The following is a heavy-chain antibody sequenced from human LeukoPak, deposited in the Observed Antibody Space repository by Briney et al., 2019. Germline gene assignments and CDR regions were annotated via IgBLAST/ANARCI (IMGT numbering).Heavy chain of an antibody. J-gene: IGHJ4*02. V-gene: IGHV1-2*02. CDR1: GYTFTGYY. Sequence: ASVKVSCKASGYTFTGYYMHWVRQAPGQGLEWMGWINPNSGGTNYAQKFQGRVTMTRDTSISTAYMELSRLRSDDTAVYYCARIGAGTYYDFWSGYYFDYWGQGTLVTVSS. D-gene: IGHD3-3*01. CDR3: ARIGAGTYYDFWSGYYFDY. CDR2: INPNSGGT.